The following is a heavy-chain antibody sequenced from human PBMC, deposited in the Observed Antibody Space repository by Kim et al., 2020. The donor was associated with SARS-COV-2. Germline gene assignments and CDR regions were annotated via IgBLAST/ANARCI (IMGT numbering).Heavy chain of an antibody. CDR1: GYTFTKYS. D-gene: IGHD2-15*01. CDR2: INAVTCHT. J-gene: IGHJ6*02. Sequence: ASVKVSCKTSGYTFTKYSIQWVRQAPGQRLEGLGWINAVTCHTKFSQKFQGRITIPMDTPERTAYMELSSLRSDDTAVSPCAIEGRIVIAAPTPGAASCVDAWGQGTPVTVSS. V-gene: IGHV1-3*01. CDR3: AIEGRIVIAAPTPGAASCVDA.